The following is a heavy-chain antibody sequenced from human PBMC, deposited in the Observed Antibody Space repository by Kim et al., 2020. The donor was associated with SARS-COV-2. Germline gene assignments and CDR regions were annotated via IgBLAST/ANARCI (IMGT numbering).Heavy chain of an antibody. V-gene: IGHV3-11*04. D-gene: IGHD3-22*01. Sequence: GGSLRLSCEASGFTFSDYYMSWIRQAPGKGLEWVSYISSSGSTIYYADSVKGRFTISRDNAKNSLYLQMNSLRAEDTAVYYCASTTYYYDSSGYYSNYYYYGMDVWGQGTTVTVSS. CDR1: GFTFSDYY. J-gene: IGHJ6*02. CDR2: ISSSGSTI. CDR3: ASTTYYYDSSGYYSNYYYYGMDV.